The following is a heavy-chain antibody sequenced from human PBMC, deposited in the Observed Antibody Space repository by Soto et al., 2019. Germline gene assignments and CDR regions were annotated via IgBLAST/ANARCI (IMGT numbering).Heavy chain of an antibody. J-gene: IGHJ4*02. D-gene: IGHD2-2*02. CDR3: ARDDYTYGVY. CDR2: IGPYGNSK. Sequence: GGSLRLSCAASGFSFRGYFMSWMRQAPGKGLEWVAYIGPYGNSKYYADSVKGRSTISRDDATNSLYLHMNSLRAEDTAVYYCARDDYTYGVYWGQGTPVTVSS. CDR1: GFSFRGYF. V-gene: IGHV3-11*01.